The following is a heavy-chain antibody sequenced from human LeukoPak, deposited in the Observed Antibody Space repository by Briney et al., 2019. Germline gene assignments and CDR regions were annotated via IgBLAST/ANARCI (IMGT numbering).Heavy chain of an antibody. CDR2: ISYDGSNK. J-gene: IGHJ4*02. CDR3: ARAGGGYDSVDY. CDR1: GFTFSSYG. D-gene: IGHD5-12*01. Sequence: GGSLRLSCAASGFTFSSYGMHWVRQAPGKGLEWVAVISYDGSNKYYADSVKGRFTISRDNSKNTLYLQMNSLRAEDTAVYYCARAGGGYDSVDYWGQGTLVTVSS. V-gene: IGHV3-30*03.